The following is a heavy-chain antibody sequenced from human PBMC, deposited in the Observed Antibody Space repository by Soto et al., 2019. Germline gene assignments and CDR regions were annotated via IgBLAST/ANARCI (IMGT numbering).Heavy chain of an antibody. Sequence: ASVKVSCKASGYTFTSYDIKWVRQATGQGLEWMGWTNPNSGNTGYAQKFQGRVTMTRNTSISTAYMELSSLRSEDTAVYYCARGRSINGTTSPLGYWGQGTLVTVSS. CDR1: GYTFTSYD. V-gene: IGHV1-8*01. CDR3: ARGRSINGTTSPLGY. J-gene: IGHJ4*02. CDR2: TNPNSGNT. D-gene: IGHD1-7*01.